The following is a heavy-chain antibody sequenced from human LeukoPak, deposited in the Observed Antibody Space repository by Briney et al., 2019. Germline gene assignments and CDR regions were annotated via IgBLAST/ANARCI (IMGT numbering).Heavy chain of an antibody. CDR1: GFTFSSYA. J-gene: IGHJ4*02. CDR2: ISADGTYT. Sequence: GGSLRLSCAASGFTFSSYAMNWFRQAPGKGLEWVSAISADGTYTYYADSVKGRFTMSRDNSKNTLYLQMTTLRADDTAVYYCAKAGMGQYGPGAPKWGQGTLVTVS. CDR3: AKAGMGQYGPGAPK. V-gene: IGHV3-23*01. D-gene: IGHD1-26*01.